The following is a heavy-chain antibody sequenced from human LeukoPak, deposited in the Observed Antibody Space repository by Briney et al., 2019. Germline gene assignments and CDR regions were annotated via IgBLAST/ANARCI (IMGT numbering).Heavy chain of an antibody. J-gene: IGHJ4*02. CDR2: IYYSGST. CDR1: GGSISSYY. Sequence: PSETLSLTCTVSGGSISSYYWSWIRQPPGKGLEWIGYIYYSGSTNYNPSLKSRVTISVDTSKNQFSLKLSSVTAADTAVYYCARDSSGFDYWGQGTLVTVSS. CDR3: ARDSSGFDY. V-gene: IGHV4-59*01. D-gene: IGHD6-19*01.